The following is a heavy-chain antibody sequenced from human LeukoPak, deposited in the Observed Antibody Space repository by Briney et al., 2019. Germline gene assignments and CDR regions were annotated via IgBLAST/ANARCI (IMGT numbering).Heavy chain of an antibody. Sequence: SETLSLTCTVSGGSIRCSSYWWGWIRQPPGKGLERIGSMYYSGSAYYNPALKSQITISVDTSKNQFSLKLSSVTAADTGVYYCARHLANVRWGVKPRWFDPWGQGTLVTVSS. V-gene: IGHV4-39*01. D-gene: IGHD3-10*01. CDR2: MYYSGSA. CDR3: ARHLANVRWGVKPRWFDP. J-gene: IGHJ5*02. CDR1: GGSIRCSSYW.